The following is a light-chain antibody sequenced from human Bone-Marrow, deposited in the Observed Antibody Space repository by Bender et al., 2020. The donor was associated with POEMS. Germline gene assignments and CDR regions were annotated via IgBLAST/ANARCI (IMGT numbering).Light chain of an antibody. CDR3: QVWDSRRDLWV. V-gene: IGLV3-21*02. CDR1: NIGSES. CDR2: DDS. J-gene: IGLJ3*02. Sequence: SYVLTQPPSVSVAPGQTARITCGGNNIGSESVHWYQQKPGQAPVLVVYDDSDRPSGIPERFSGSNSGNTATLTINRVEAGDEGDYYCQVWDSRRDLWVFGGGTKLTVL.